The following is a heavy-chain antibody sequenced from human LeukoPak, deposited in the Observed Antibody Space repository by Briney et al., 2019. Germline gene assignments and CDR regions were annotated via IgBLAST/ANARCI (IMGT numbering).Heavy chain of an antibody. D-gene: IGHD2-2*02. Sequence: SQTLSLTCTVSGGSISSGDYYWSWIRQPPGKGLEWIGYIYYSGSTNYNPSLKSRVTISVDTSKNQFSLKLSSVTAADTAVYYCARGALVPAAILGWFDPWGQGTLVTVSS. CDR3: ARGALVPAAILGWFDP. J-gene: IGHJ5*02. CDR2: IYYSGST. CDR1: GGSISSGDYY. V-gene: IGHV4-61*08.